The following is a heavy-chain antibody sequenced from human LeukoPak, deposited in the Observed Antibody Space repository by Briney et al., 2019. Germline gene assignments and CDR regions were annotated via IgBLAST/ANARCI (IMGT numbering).Heavy chain of an antibody. CDR2: INSDGSST. Sequence: GGSLRLSCAASGFTFSSYWMHWVRQAPGKGLVWVSRINSDGSSTNYADSVKGRFTISRDNAKNTLYLQVNSLRDEDTAVYYCARDDPAGTLNYWGQGTLVTVSS. D-gene: IGHD6-13*01. CDR3: ARDDPAGTLNY. V-gene: IGHV3-74*01. J-gene: IGHJ4*02. CDR1: GFTFSSYW.